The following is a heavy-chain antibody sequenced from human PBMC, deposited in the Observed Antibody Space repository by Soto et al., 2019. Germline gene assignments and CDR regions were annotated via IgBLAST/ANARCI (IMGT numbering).Heavy chain of an antibody. D-gene: IGHD3-3*01. CDR1: GGTFSSYA. CDR3: ARKRWSGYYTVGYRYYYGMDV. V-gene: IGHV1-69*06. CDR2: IIPIFGTA. Sequence: GVSVKVSCKASGGTFSSYAISWVLQAPGQGLEWMGGIIPIFGTANYAQKFQGRVTITADKSTSTAYMELSSLRSEDTAVYYCARKRWSGYYTVGYRYYYGMDVWGQGTTVTVSS. J-gene: IGHJ6*02.